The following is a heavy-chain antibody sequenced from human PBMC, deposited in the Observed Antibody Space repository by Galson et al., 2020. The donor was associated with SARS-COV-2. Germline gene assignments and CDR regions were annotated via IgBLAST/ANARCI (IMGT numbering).Heavy chain of an antibody. J-gene: IGHJ4*02. CDR1: GFGFSYYW. CDR2: IKHDGSEK. CDR3: ARVDCSGGSCYPGNY. V-gene: IGHV3-7*03. Sequence: GGSLRLSCDASGFGFSYYWMSWIRQAPGRGLEWVANIKHDGSEKYYVDSVKGRFTISRDNPKNSLYLQMNNLRVEDTAVYHCARVDCSGGSCYPGNYWGQGTLVTVSS. D-gene: IGHD2-15*01.